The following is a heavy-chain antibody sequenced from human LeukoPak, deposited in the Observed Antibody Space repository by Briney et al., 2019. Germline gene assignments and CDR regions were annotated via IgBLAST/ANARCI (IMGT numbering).Heavy chain of an antibody. CDR1: GGSFSGYY. CDR3: ARGRWRFGELLRTYPLLS. V-gene: IGHV4-34*01. CDR2: INHSGST. J-gene: IGHJ5*02. D-gene: IGHD3-10*01. Sequence: SETLSLTCAVYGGSFSGYYWSWIRQPPGKGLEWIGEINHSGSTNYNPSLKSRATISVDTSKNQFSLKLSSVTAADTAVYYCARGRWRFGELLRTYPLLSWGQGTLVTVSS.